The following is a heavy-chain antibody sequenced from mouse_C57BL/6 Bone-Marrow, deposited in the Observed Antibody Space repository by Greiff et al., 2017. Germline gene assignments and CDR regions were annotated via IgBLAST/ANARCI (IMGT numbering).Heavy chain of an antibody. Sequence: VQLQQSGAELVRPGASVKLSCTASGFNIKDDYMHWVKQRPEQGLEWIGWIDPENGDTEYASKFQGKATITADTSSNTAYLQLSSLTSEDTAVYYCTTREDYYGSSYWYFDDWGTGTTVTVSS. D-gene: IGHD1-1*01. J-gene: IGHJ1*03. CDR3: TTREDYYGSSYWYFDD. CDR1: GFNIKDDY. V-gene: IGHV14-4*01. CDR2: IDPENGDT.